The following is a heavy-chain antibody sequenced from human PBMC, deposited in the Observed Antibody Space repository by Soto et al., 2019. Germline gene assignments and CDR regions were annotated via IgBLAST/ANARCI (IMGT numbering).Heavy chain of an antibody. D-gene: IGHD2-2*02. CDR1: GYTFTSYG. Sequence: VASVKVSCKASGYTFTSYGISWVRQAPGQGLEWMGWISAYNGNTNYAQKLQGRVTMTTDTSTSTAYMELRSLRSDDTAVYYCARGIVVVPAAIRPAFDIWGQGTMVTVSS. CDR3: ARGIVVVPAAIRPAFDI. V-gene: IGHV1-18*01. CDR2: ISAYNGNT. J-gene: IGHJ3*02.